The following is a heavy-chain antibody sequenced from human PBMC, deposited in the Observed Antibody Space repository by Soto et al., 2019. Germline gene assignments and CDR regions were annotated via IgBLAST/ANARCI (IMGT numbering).Heavy chain of an antibody. CDR3: ARSPVLRFLEWLFYGMDV. CDR1: GYTFTSYA. V-gene: IGHV1-3*01. Sequence: GASVKVSCKASGYTFTSYAMHWVRQAPGQRLEWMGWINAGNGNTKYSQKFQGRVTITRDTSASTAYMELSSLRSEDTAVYYCARSPVLRFLEWLFYGMDVWGQGTTVTVSS. J-gene: IGHJ6*02. D-gene: IGHD3-3*01. CDR2: INAGNGNT.